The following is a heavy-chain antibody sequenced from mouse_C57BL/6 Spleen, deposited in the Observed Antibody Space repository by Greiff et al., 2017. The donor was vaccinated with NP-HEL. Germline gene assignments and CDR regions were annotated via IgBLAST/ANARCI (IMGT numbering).Heavy chain of an antibody. CDR2: INPNYGTT. CDR3: AKSYDYSYYFDY. J-gene: IGHJ2*01. D-gene: IGHD2-4*01. V-gene: IGHV1-39*01. CDR1: GYSFTDYN. Sequence: EVQLQESGPELVKPGASVKISCNASGYSFTDYNMNWVKQSNGKSLEWIGVINPNYGTTSYNQKFKGKATLTVNQASSTAYMQLNSLTSEDSAVYYCAKSYDYSYYFDYWGQGTTLTVSS.